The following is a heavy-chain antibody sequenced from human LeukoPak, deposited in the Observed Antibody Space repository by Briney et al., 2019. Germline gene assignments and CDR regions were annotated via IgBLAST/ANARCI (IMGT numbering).Heavy chain of an antibody. J-gene: IGHJ4*02. CDR3: ARGIVTTGFDY. Sequence: SQTLSLTCAISGGSVSSKSAAWSWIRQSPSRGFEWLGRTYYRSTWFNDYAVSVKSRIIINPDTSKNQFSLQLNSVTPEDTAVYYCARGIVTTGFDYWGQGTLATVSS. CDR2: TYYRSTWFN. CDR1: GGSVSSKSAA. D-gene: IGHD5-12*01. V-gene: IGHV6-1*01.